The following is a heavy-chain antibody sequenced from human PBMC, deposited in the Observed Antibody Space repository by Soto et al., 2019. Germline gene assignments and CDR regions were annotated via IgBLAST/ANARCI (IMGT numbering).Heavy chain of an antibody. D-gene: IGHD4-17*01. J-gene: IGHJ3*02. CDR3: ARGRMVPYGDSDAFDI. Sequence: PGGSLRLSCAASGFTFSSYWMSWVRQAPGKGLEWVANIKQDGSEKYYVDSVKGRFTISRDNAKNSLYLQMNSLRAEDTAVYYCARGRMVPYGDSDAFDIWGQGTMVTVSS. CDR2: IKQDGSEK. CDR1: GFTFSSYW. V-gene: IGHV3-7*01.